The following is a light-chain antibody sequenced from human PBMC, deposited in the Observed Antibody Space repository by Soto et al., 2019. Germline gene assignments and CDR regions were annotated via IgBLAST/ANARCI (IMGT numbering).Light chain of an antibody. V-gene: IGLV2-14*01. CDR3: SSYTSSSPAIV. J-gene: IGLJ1*01. Sequence: QSVLAQPASVSGSPGQSITISCTGTSSDVGGYNYVSWYQQHPGKAPKLMIYDVSNRPSGVSNRFSGSKSGNTASLTISGLQAEDEADYYCSSYTSSSPAIVFGTGTKVTV. CDR1: SSDVGGYNY. CDR2: DVS.